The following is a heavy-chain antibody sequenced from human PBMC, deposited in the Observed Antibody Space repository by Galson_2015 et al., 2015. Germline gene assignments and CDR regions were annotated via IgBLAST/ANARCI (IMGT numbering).Heavy chain of an antibody. CDR3: AKDRAAGSPYYFDS. D-gene: IGHD1-14*01. J-gene: IGHJ4*02. CDR2: SGGST. Sequence: SGGSTYYAVSVKGRFAISRDKSKNTLYLQMNSLRAEDTAVYYCAKDRAAGSPYYFDSWGQGTLVTVSS. V-gene: IGHV3-23*01.